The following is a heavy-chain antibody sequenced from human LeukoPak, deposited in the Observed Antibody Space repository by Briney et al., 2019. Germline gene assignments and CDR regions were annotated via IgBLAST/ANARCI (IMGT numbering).Heavy chain of an antibody. CDR1: GFTFSSYS. V-gene: IGHV3-48*01. D-gene: IGHD1-26*01. CDR3: ASGGIYYGAAFDF. J-gene: IGHJ4*02. Sequence: AGGSLRLSCAASGFTFSSYSMNWVRQAPGKGLEWVSYISSSSSTIYYADSVKGRFTISRDNAKNSLYLQMNSLRAEDTAVYYCASGGIYYGAAFDFWGQGTLVTVSS. CDR2: ISSSSSTI.